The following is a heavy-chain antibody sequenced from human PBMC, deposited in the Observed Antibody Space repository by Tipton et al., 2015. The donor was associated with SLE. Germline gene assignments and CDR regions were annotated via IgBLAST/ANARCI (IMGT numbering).Heavy chain of an antibody. J-gene: IGHJ4*02. CDR3: ARDYRELAVDY. Sequence: SLRLSCAASGFLFSDYGMDWVRQAPDKGLEWVAFIRYDGGHTSYADSVKGRFTISRDNAKNSLYLQMSSLRAEDTAVYYCARDYRELAVDYWGQGTLVTVSS. CDR2: IRYDGGHT. CDR1: GFLFSDYG. D-gene: IGHD1-1*01. V-gene: IGHV3-30*02.